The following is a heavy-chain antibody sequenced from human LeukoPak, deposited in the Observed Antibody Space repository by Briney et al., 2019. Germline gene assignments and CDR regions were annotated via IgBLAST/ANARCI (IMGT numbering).Heavy chain of an antibody. CDR1: GFTFSSYG. CDR3: VRGADIGYSRDP. D-gene: IGHD6-13*01. Sequence: GGSLRLSCAASGFTFSSYGMHWVRQAPGKGLAWVSRINSDGRSTNYADSVKGRFSISRDNAENTLYLQMNSLRVEDTAVYYCVRGADIGYSRDPWARGTRVPVSS. CDR2: INSDGRST. J-gene: IGHJ5*02. V-gene: IGHV3-74*01.